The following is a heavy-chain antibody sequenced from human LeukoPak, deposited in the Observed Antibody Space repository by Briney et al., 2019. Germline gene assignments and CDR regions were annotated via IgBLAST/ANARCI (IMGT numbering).Heavy chain of an antibody. CDR1: GGSFSGYY. CDR3: ARNIVATILTGYYYYMDV. Sequence: SETLSLTCAVYGGSFSGYYWSWIRQPPGKGLEWIGEINHSGSTNYNPSLKSRVTISVETSKNQFSLKLISVTAADTAVDYCARNIVATILTGYYYYMDVWGKGTTVTVSS. D-gene: IGHD5-12*01. CDR2: INHSGST. V-gene: IGHV4-34*01. J-gene: IGHJ6*03.